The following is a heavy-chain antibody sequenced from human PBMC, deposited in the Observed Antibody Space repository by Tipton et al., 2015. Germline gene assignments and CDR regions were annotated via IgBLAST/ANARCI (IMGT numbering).Heavy chain of an antibody. Sequence: LRLSCTVSGGSISSYYWSWIRQPPGKGLEWIGYIYYSGSTNYNPSLKSRVTISIDTSKNQFSLKLSSVTAADTAVYYCARERENSYGSFDHWGQGSLVTVSS. J-gene: IGHJ4*02. V-gene: IGHV4-59*01. CDR3: ARERENSYGSFDH. D-gene: IGHD3-16*01. CDR1: GGSISSYY. CDR2: IYYSGST.